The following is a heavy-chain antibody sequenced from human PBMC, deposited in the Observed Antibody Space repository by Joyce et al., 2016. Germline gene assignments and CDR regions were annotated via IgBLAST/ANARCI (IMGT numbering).Heavy chain of an antibody. V-gene: IGHV1-46*01. CDR1: GYTFTSYY. J-gene: IGHJ4*02. CDR2: INPSGGST. CDR3: AREIWNQYYFDY. Sequence: QVQLVQSGAEVKKPGASVKVSCKASGYTFTSYYMHWVRQAPGQGLEWMGIINPSGGSTTYAQKYQGRVTMTRDTSTSTVYMELSSLRSEETAVYYCAREIWNQYYFDYWGQGTLVTVSS. D-gene: IGHD1-1*01.